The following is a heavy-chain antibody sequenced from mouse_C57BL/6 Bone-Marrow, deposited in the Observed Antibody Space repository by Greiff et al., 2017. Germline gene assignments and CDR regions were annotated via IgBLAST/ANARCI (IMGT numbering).Heavy chain of an antibody. D-gene: IGHD2-5*01. CDR3: ARATPTIVTTWGFAY. CDR1: GFNIKNTY. Sequence: EVQLQQSVAELVRPGASVKLSCTASGFNIKNTYMHWVKQRPEQGLEWIGRIDPANGNTKYAPKFQGKATITADTSSNTAYLQLSSLTSEDTAIYYCARATPTIVTTWGFAYWGQGTLVTVSA. CDR2: IDPANGNT. J-gene: IGHJ3*01. V-gene: IGHV14-3*01.